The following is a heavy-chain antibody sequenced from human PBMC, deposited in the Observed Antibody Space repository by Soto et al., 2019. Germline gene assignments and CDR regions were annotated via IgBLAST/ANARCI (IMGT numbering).Heavy chain of an antibody. CDR3: AREGSYSAYNFAHGIQLWSFDF. CDR2: IFSSGST. CDR1: GGSINTFY. J-gene: IGHJ4*02. D-gene: IGHD5-12*01. Sequence: SETLSLTCTVSGGSINTFYWRWVRQPAGKGLEWIGRIFSSGSTSFNPSLESRVAMSVDTSKNHFSLNLSSVTAADMAVYYCAREGSYSAYNFAHGIQLWSFDFWGQGALVTVSS. V-gene: IGHV4-4*07.